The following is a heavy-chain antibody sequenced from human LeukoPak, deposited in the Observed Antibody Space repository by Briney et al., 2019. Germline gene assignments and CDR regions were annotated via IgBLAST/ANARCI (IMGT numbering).Heavy chain of an antibody. Sequence: SETLSLTCAVSGGSISSSNWWSWVRQPPGKGLEWIGEIYHSGSTNYNPSLKSRVTISVDKSKNQFSLKLSSVTAADTAVYYCARGGYYYDSSDWFDPWGQGTLVTVSS. CDR2: IYHSGST. CDR1: GGSISSSNW. J-gene: IGHJ5*02. D-gene: IGHD3-22*01. CDR3: ARGGYYYDSSDWFDP. V-gene: IGHV4-4*02.